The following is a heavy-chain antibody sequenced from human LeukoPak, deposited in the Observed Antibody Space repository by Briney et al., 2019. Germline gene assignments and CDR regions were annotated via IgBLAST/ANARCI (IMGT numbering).Heavy chain of an antibody. CDR3: ARGMDTAMVWFDP. CDR1: GGSISSSSYY. Sequence: SETLSLTCTVSGGSISSSSYYWGWIRQPPGKGLEWIGSIYYSGSTYYNPSLKSRVTISVDRSKNQFSLKLRSVTAADTAVYYCARGMDTAMVWFDPWGQGTLVTVSS. CDR2: IYYSGST. D-gene: IGHD5-18*01. J-gene: IGHJ5*02. V-gene: IGHV4-39*07.